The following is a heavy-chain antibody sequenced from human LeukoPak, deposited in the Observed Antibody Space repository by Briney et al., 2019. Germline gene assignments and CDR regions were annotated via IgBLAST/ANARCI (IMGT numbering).Heavy chain of an antibody. V-gene: IGHV1-2*02. D-gene: IGHD3-22*01. CDR1: GFPFTGYY. CDR3: ARGVYSSGYRWFDP. J-gene: IGHJ5*02. Sequence: GESLQISCQASGFPFTGYYMHWGRQAPGQGLEWMGWINPNSGGTNYAQKFQGRVTMTRDTSISTAYMELSRLRSDDTAVYYCARGVYSSGYRWFDPWGQGTLVTVSS. CDR2: INPNSGGT.